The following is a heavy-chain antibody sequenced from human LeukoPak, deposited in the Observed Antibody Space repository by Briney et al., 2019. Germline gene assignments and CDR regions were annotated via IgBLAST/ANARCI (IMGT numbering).Heavy chain of an antibody. Sequence: GGSLRLSCAASGFTFNSYSMNWVRQAPGKGLEWVSYISSTSSTIYYTESVKGRFTISRDNAKNSLYLQMNSLRAEDTAVYYCARRGYSSGWWYWGQGTLVTVSS. J-gene: IGHJ4*02. CDR1: GFTFNSYS. D-gene: IGHD6-19*01. CDR2: ISSTSSTI. V-gene: IGHV3-48*01. CDR3: ARRGYSSGWWY.